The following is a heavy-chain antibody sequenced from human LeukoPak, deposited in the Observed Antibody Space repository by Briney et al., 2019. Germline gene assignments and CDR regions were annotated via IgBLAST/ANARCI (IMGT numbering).Heavy chain of an antibody. CDR2: INPSGCST. D-gene: IGHD2-21*02. CDR3: ARAFVVVTAPFDY. J-gene: IGHJ4*02. CDR1: GYTFTSYY. V-gene: IGHV1-46*01. Sequence: GVSVKVSCKASGYTFTSYYMHWVRQAPGQGLEWMGIINPSGCSTSYAQKFQGRVTMTRDTSTSTVYMELSSLRSEDTAVYYCARAFVVVTAPFDYWGQGTLVTVSS.